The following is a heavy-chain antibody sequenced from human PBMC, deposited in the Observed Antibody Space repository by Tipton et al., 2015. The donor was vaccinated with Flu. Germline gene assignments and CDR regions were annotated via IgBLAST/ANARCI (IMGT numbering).Heavy chain of an antibody. CDR1: GGSISSYY. CDR3: ARAPKFLEWPPLRFDY. D-gene: IGHD3-3*01. V-gene: IGHV4-59*01. CDR2: IYYSGST. J-gene: IGHJ4*02. Sequence: TLSLTCTVSGGSISSYYWSWIRQPPGKGLEWIGYIYYSGSTNYNPSLKSRVTISVDTSKNQFSLKLSSVTAADTAVYYCARAPKFLEWPPLRFDYWGQGTLVTVSS.